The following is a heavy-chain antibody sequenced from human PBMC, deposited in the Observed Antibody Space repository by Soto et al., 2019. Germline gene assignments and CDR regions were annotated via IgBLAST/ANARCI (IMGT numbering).Heavy chain of an antibody. V-gene: IGHV2-70*12. CDR3: AHSSYSSGWYPHPNFDY. CDR2: IDWDDDK. J-gene: IGHJ4*02. CDR1: GGSISSYYW. D-gene: IGHD6-19*01. Sequence: TLSLTCTVSGGSISSYYWSWIRQPPGKALEWLARIDWDDDKYYSTSLKTRLTISKDTSKNQVVLTMTNMDPVDTATYYCAHSSYSSGWYPHPNFDYWGQGTLVTVSS.